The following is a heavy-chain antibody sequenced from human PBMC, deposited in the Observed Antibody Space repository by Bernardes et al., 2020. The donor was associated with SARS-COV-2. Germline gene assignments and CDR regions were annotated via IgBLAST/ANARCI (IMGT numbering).Heavy chain of an antibody. Sequence: ASVKVSCKASGYTLSDYYMHWVRQAPGQGLEWMGWINPHSGGTNYAQKFQGRVTVTRDTSISTAYMELSRLTSDDTAVYYCARVYSRPGSYYYYGMDVWGQGTTVTVSS. CDR1: GYTLSDYY. D-gene: IGHD4-4*01. J-gene: IGHJ6*02. CDR3: ARVYSRPGSYYYYGMDV. CDR2: INPHSGGT. V-gene: IGHV1-2*02.